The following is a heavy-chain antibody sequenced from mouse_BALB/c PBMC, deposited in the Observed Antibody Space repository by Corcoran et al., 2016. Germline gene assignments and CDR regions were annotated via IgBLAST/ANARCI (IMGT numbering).Heavy chain of an antibody. Sequence: EVQLQQSGPELVKPGASVKISCKASGYSFTGYYMHWVKQSHVKSLEWIGRINPYNGATSYNQNFKAKASLTVDKSSSTAYMELHSLTSEDSAVYYCARSGIYDGYHYFDYWGQGTTLTVSS. CDR1: GYSFTGYY. J-gene: IGHJ2*01. CDR3: ARSGIYDGYHYFDY. D-gene: IGHD2-3*01. V-gene: IGHV1-26*01. CDR2: INPYNGAT.